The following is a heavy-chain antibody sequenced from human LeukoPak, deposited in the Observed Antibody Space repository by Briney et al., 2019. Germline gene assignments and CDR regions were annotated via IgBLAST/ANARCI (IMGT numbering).Heavy chain of an antibody. CDR3: ARDDFEYSVQYGMDV. D-gene: IGHD3-9*01. Sequence: SETLSLTCSVSGGSISSYYWSWIRQPAGKGLEWIGRVHRSGDTNYNPPLKSRLTMSVETSKNQISLRLSSVSAADTAVYYCARDDFEYSVQYGMDVWGQGTTVTVSS. CDR2: VHRSGDT. V-gene: IGHV4-4*07. CDR1: GGSISSYY. J-gene: IGHJ6*02.